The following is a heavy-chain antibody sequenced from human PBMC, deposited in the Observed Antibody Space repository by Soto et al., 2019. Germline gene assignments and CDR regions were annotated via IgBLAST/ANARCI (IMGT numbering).Heavy chain of an antibody. D-gene: IGHD3-22*01. J-gene: IGHJ4*02. CDR2: INHSGST. CDR3: ARGRRNYYDSSGYNFDY. V-gene: IGHV4-34*01. CDR1: GGSFSGCY. Sequence: SETLSLTCAVYGGSFSGCYWSWIRQPPGKGLEWIGEINHSGSTNYNPSLKSRVTISVDTSKNQFSLKLSSVTAADTAVYYCARGRRNYYDSSGYNFDYWGQGTPVTFAS.